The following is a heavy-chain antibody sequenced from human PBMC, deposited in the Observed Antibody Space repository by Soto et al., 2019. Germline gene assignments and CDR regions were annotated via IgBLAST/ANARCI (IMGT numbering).Heavy chain of an antibody. CDR1: GFTFSNYW. Sequence: EVQLVESGGGLVQPGESLRLSCAASGFTFSNYWMHWVRQAPGKGLVWVSRIDSDGSRITYADFVKGRFTISRDNAKNTVYLPMNSLTAEYTAVYYCVRTSLVVAVATREDFWGQGTLVTVSS. CDR2: IDSDGSRI. V-gene: IGHV3-74*01. J-gene: IGHJ4*02. D-gene: IGHD2-15*01. CDR3: VRTSLVVAVATREDF.